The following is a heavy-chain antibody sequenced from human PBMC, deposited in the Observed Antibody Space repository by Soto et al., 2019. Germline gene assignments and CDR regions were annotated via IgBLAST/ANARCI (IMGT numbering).Heavy chain of an antibody. CDR2: ISGSGIST. V-gene: IGHV3-23*01. J-gene: IGHJ4*02. CDR3: AKHRAYGDYYFDY. D-gene: IGHD4-17*01. Sequence: PGGSLRLSCAASGFTFSDYGMHWVRQAPGKGLEWVSTISGSGISTYYSNSVKGRCSISRDNSKNTLYLRMSSLRAGDTAVFYCAKHRAYGDYYFDYWGQGILVTVSS. CDR1: GFTFSDYG.